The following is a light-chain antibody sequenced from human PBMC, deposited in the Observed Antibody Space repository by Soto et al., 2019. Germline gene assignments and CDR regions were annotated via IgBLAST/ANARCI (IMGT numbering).Light chain of an antibody. V-gene: IGKV3-15*01. CDR1: QSVSTN. Sequence: EIVMTQSPYTLSVSPGERATLSCRASQSVSTNLAWYQQKPGQVPRLLIYGAFTRATGISARFSCSGSGTEFTLTISSLQSEDFAVYHCQQYNNWPYTFGQGTKLEIK. CDR2: GAF. J-gene: IGKJ2*01. CDR3: QQYNNWPYT.